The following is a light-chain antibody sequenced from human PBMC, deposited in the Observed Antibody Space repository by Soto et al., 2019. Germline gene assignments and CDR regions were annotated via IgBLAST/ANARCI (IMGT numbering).Light chain of an antibody. CDR1: QSVSSSY. V-gene: IGKV3-20*01. CDR3: QQYGSSPLIT. J-gene: IGKJ5*01. Sequence: EIVLTQSPGTLSLSPGERGTLSCRASQSVSSSYLAWYPQIPGQAPRLLIYGASSRATGIPDRFSGSGSGTDFTLTISRLEPEDFAVYYCQQYGSSPLITFGQGTQLEIK. CDR2: GAS.